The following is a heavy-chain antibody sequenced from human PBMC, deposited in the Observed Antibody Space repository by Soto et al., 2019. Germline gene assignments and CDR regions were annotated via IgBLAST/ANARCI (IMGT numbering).Heavy chain of an antibody. Sequence: QVQLVQSGAEVKKPGASVKVSCKASGYTFTSYDINWVRQTTGQGLEWMGWMNPNSGNTGYAQKFQGRVTRTRNTSISTAYMELSSLRSEDTAVYYCARGEEQWLVPWFDPWGQGTLVTVSS. CDR3: ARGEEQWLVPWFDP. CDR2: MNPNSGNT. J-gene: IGHJ5*02. CDR1: GYTFTSYD. D-gene: IGHD6-19*01. V-gene: IGHV1-8*01.